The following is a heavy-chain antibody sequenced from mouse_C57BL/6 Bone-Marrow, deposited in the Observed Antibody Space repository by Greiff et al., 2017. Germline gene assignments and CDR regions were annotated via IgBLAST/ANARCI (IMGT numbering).Heavy chain of an antibody. CDR1: GYTFPDYY. J-gene: IGHJ1*03. Sequence: VQRVESGPELVKPGASVKISCKASGYTFPDYYINWVKQRPGQGLEWIGWIYPGSGNTKYNEKFKGKATLTVDTSSSTAYMQLSSLTSEDSAVYFCARDWEGWYFDVWGTGTTVTVSS. CDR2: IYPGSGNT. D-gene: IGHD4-1*01. CDR3: ARDWEGWYFDV. V-gene: IGHV1-84*01.